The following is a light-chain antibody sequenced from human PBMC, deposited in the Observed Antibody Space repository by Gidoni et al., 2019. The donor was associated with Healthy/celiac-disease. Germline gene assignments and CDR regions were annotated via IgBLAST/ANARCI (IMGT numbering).Light chain of an antibody. CDR1: QSVSSN. J-gene: IGKJ4*01. CDR2: GAS. CDR3: QQYNNWPPLT. Sequence: EIVMTQSTATLSVSPGERATLSCRASQSVSSNLAWYQQKPGQAPRLLIYGASTRATGIPARFSGSGSGTEFTLTISSLQSEDFAVYYCQQYNNWPPLTFGGXTKVEIK. V-gene: IGKV3-15*01.